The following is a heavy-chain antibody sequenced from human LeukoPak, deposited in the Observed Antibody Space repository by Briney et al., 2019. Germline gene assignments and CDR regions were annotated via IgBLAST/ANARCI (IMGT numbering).Heavy chain of an antibody. Sequence: GGSLRLSCAASGFTFSSYWMHWVRQAPGKGLVWVSHINSDGSTTSYADSVKGRFTISRDNAKNTLYLQMNSLRAEDTAVYYCARDRSSTSVLYYYYYHMDVWGKGTTVTVSS. CDR2: INSDGSTT. J-gene: IGHJ6*03. CDR3: ARDRSSTSVLYYYYYHMDV. CDR1: GFTFSSYW. D-gene: IGHD2-2*01. V-gene: IGHV3-74*01.